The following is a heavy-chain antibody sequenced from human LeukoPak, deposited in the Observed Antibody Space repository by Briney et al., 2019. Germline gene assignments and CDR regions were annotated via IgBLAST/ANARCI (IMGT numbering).Heavy chain of an antibody. J-gene: IGHJ4*02. Sequence: GASLRLSCSASGFTFSSYAMSWVRQAPGKRLEWVSGISASGGSTDYADSVKGRFTISRDNSKNTLYLQMNSLRAEDTAVYYCAKLCSGGSCYWNYWGQGTLVTVSS. V-gene: IGHV3-23*01. CDR2: ISASGGST. D-gene: IGHD2-15*01. CDR1: GFTFSSYA. CDR3: AKLCSGGSCYWNY.